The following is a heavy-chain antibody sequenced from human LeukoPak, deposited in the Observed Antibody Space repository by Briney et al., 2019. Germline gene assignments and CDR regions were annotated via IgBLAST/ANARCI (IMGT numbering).Heavy chain of an antibody. J-gene: IGHJ4*02. Sequence: GGSLRLSCAASGFTVSSNYISWVRQAPGKGLERVSVIYSGGSTYYADSVKGRFTISRDNAKNSLYLQMNSLRAEDTAVYYCARDDYDILTGYFPFDYWGQGTLVTVSS. CDR1: GFTVSSNY. V-gene: IGHV3-66*01. CDR3: ARDDYDILTGYFPFDY. CDR2: IYSGGST. D-gene: IGHD3-9*01.